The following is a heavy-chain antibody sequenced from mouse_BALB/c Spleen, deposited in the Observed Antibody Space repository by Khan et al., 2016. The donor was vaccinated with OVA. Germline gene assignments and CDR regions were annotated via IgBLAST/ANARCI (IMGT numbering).Heavy chain of an antibody. CDR1: GFNIKDTY. D-gene: IGHD4-1*01. CDR3: ARDYWDVFAY. CDR2: IDPANGYT. J-gene: IGHJ3*01. V-gene: IGHV14-3*02. Sequence: VQLQQSGAELVKPGASVKLSCTASGFNIKDTYMHWVKQRPEQGLEWIGRIDPANGYTKYDPKFQGKATITADTSSHTAYLQLSSLTSEDTAVYYCARDYWDVFAYWGQGTLVTVSA.